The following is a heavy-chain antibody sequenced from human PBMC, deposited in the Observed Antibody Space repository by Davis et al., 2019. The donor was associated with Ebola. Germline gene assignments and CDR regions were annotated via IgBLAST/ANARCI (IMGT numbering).Heavy chain of an antibody. CDR2: IIPILGIA. Sequence: SVKVSCKASRGTFSSYAISWVRQAPGQGLEWMGRIIPILGIANYAQKFQGRVTITADKYTSTAYMELSSLRSEDTAVYYCARWGTMMGDYFDYWGQGTLVTVSS. V-gene: IGHV1-69*04. D-gene: IGHD3-16*01. CDR1: RGTFSSYA. CDR3: ARWGTMMGDYFDY. J-gene: IGHJ4*02.